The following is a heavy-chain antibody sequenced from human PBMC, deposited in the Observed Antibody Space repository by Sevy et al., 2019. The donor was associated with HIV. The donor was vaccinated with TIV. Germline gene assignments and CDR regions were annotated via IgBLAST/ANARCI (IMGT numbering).Heavy chain of an antibody. CDR1: GFTFNTYA. J-gene: IGHJ6*02. V-gene: IGHV3-23*01. CDR3: AKDAYYYNSSGYSMSQWYYGMDV. D-gene: IGHD3-22*01. Sequence: GESLKISCAASGFTFNTYAMSWVRQAPGKGLEWVSDLSGSGRDTYYADSVKGRFTISRDNSKNTVYLQMNSLRAEETAVYYCAKDAYYYNSSGYSMSQWYYGMDVWGQGTTVTVSS. CDR2: LSGSGRDT.